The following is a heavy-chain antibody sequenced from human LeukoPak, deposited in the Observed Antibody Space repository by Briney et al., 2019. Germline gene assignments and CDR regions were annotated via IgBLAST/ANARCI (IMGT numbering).Heavy chain of an antibody. CDR3: ARTDCGGDCYSSRGWFDP. Sequence: SVKVSCNASEGTFNNYTISWVRQAPGQGLEWMGGIIPIFGTANYAQKFQGRVTITADKSTSTVYMDLSSLRSEDTAVYYCARTDCGGDCYSSRGWFDPWGQGTLVTVSS. CDR1: EGTFNNYT. CDR2: IIPIFGTA. J-gene: IGHJ5*02. D-gene: IGHD2-21*02. V-gene: IGHV1-69*06.